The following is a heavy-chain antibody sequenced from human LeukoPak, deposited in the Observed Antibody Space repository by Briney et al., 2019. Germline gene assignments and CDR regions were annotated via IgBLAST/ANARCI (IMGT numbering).Heavy chain of an antibody. D-gene: IGHD3-22*01. Sequence: RASVTVSCKASGYTFTSYAMNWMRQAPGQGLEWMGWINTNTGNPTYAQGFTGRFVFSLDTSVSTAYLQISSLKAEDTAVYYCARQGVVVMSAWFDPWGQGTLVTVSS. CDR2: INTNTGNP. CDR3: ARQGVVVMSAWFDP. CDR1: GYTFTSYA. V-gene: IGHV7-4-1*02. J-gene: IGHJ5*02.